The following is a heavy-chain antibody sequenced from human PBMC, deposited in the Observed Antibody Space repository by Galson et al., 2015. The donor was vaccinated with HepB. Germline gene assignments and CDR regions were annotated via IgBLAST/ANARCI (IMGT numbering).Heavy chain of an antibody. V-gene: IGHV1-69*13. D-gene: IGHD2-2*01. J-gene: IGHJ6*02. CDR2: IIPIFGTA. CDR1: GGTFSSYA. CDR3: ARVVITSCYPDICENYYYGMDV. Sequence: SVKVSCKASGGTFSSYAISWVRQAPGQGLEWMGGIIPIFGTANYAQKFQGRVTITADESTSTAYMELSSLRSEDTAVYYCARVVITSCYPDICENYYYGMDVWGQGTTVTVSS.